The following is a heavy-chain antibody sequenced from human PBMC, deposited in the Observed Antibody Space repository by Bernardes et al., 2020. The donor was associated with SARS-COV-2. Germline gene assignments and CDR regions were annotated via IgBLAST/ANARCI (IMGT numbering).Heavy chain of an antibody. CDR2: INSDGSST. V-gene: IGHV3-74*01. Sequence: GESLKISCKGSGYSFTSYWMHWVRQAPGKGLVWVSRINSDGSSTSYADSVKGRFTISRDNAKNTLYLQMNSLRAEDTAVYYCAILGGFDPWGQGTLVTVSS. D-gene: IGHD1-26*01. J-gene: IGHJ5*02. CDR3: AILGGFDP. CDR1: GYSFTSYW.